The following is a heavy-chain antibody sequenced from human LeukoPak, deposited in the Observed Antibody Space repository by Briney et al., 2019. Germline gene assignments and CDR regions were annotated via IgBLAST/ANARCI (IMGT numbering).Heavy chain of an antibody. CDR3: ARRLLYSGGFDY. V-gene: IGHV4-34*01. D-gene: IGHD1-26*01. CDR2: INHSGST. J-gene: IGHJ4*02. Sequence: SETLSLTCAVYGGSFSGYYWSWIREPPGMGLEWIGEINHSGSTYYNPSLKSRVTISVDTSKNQFSLKLSSVTAADTAVYYCARRLLYSGGFDYWGQGTLVTVSS. CDR1: GGSFSGYY.